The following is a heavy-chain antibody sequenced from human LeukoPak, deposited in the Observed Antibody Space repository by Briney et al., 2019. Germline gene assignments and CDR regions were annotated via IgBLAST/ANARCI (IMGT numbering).Heavy chain of an antibody. D-gene: IGHD3-9*01. J-gene: IGHJ6*02. CDR2: IGTAGDT. CDR1: GFTFSSYD. CDR3: ASALGSGTNVLRYFDWLYYYGMDF. V-gene: IGHV3-13*01. Sequence: GGSLRLSCAASGFTFSSYDMHWVRQATGKGLEWVSAIGTAGDTYYPGTVEGRFNISRENAKNSLYLQMNSLRAGAPAVYYCASALGSGTNVLRYFDWLYYYGMDFWGQGTTVTVSS.